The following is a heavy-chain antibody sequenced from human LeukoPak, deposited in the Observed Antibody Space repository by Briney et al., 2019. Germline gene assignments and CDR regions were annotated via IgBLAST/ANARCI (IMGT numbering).Heavy chain of an antibody. CDR2: IYHGGST. CDR1: GFSISSGYY. J-gene: IGHJ5*02. V-gene: IGHV4-38-2*02. Sequence: SETLSLTCTVSGFSISSGYYWGWIRQPPGKGLEWIGSIYHGGSTYYNPSLKSRVTISVDTSKNQFSLKLSSVTAADTAVYYCARGLGVTTVTFNWFDPWGQGTLVTVSS. CDR3: ARGLGVTTVTFNWFDP. D-gene: IGHD4-17*01.